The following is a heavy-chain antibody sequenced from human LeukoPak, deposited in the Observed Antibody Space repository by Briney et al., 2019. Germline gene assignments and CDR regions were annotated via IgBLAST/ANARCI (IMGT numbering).Heavy chain of an antibody. CDR2: IYSGGNT. CDR1: GSTVSPNY. J-gene: IGHJ2*01. D-gene: IGHD3-22*01. Sequence: GGSLRLSCVVSGSTVSPNYMSWVRQAPGKGLVWVSSIYSGGNTDYADSVKDRFTISRDSSKNTLYLQMNSLRAEDTAIYYCATLTRSSGHIPNNWYFDLWGRGTLVPVSS. V-gene: IGHV3-66*01. CDR3: ATLTRSSGHIPNNWYFDL.